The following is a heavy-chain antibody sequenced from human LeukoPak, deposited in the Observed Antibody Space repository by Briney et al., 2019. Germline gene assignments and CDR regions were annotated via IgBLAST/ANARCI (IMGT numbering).Heavy chain of an antibody. J-gene: IGHJ4*02. CDR3: ASGCGSYASREFDY. Sequence: GRSLRLSCAASGFTFSSYGMHWVREAPGKGLEWVAVISYDGSNQYYADSVKGRFTISRDNSKNTLYLQMNSLRTEDTAVYYCASGCGSYASREFDYWGQGTLVTVSS. V-gene: IGHV3-30*03. CDR1: GFTFSSYG. CDR2: ISYDGSNQ. D-gene: IGHD1-26*01.